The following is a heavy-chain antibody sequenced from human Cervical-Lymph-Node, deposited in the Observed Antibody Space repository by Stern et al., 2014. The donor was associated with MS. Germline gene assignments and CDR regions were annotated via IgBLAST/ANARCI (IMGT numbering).Heavy chain of an antibody. V-gene: IGHV5-51*01. CDR3: ARQTTAWASDV. Sequence: MQLVQSGAELIRPGESLKISCKASGYKFSIYCIAWVRQVPGKGLEWMGFIYPDDYEARYSPSFQGQVTMSADKSTSTAYLQWSSLNASDTAMYFCARQTTAWASDVWGQGTLVTVSS. D-gene: IGHD1-14*01. J-gene: IGHJ4*02. CDR2: IYPDDYEA. CDR1: GYKFSIYC.